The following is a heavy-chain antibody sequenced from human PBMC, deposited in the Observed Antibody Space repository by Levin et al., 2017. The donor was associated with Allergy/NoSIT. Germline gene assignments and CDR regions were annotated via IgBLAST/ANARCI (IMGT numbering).Heavy chain of an antibody. CDR3: ATVEGLFCSGVSCSYSFHY. J-gene: IGHJ4*02. CDR2: IYRSGDT. D-gene: IGHD3-9*01. Sequence: SETLSLTCAVSGGSISTDNWWSWIRQPPGTGLEWIGEIYRSGDTNHNPSLRSRVTMSVDKSKNHFSLKLRSVTAADTAVYYCATVEGLFCSGVSCSYSFHYWGQGALVTVSS. V-gene: IGHV4-4*02. CDR1: GGSISTDNW.